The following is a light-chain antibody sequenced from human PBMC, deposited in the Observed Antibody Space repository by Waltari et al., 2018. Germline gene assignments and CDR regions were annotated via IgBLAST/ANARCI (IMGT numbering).Light chain of an antibody. CDR1: QSVSRT. Sequence: EIMLTQSPGTLSLSPGERATLSCRASQSVSRTLAWYQQKPGQAPRLLIYGASTRATGIPERFSGGGSGTDFSLTISRLEPEDFAVYYCQHYVRLPATFGQGTKVEIK. CDR3: QHYVRLPAT. V-gene: IGKV3-20*01. J-gene: IGKJ1*01. CDR2: GAS.